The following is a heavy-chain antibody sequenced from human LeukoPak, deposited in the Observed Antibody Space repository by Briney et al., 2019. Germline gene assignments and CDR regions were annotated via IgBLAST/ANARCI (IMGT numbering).Heavy chain of an antibody. D-gene: IGHD3-22*01. J-gene: IGHJ4*02. V-gene: IGHV3-23*01. CDR1: GFTFTDYA. Sequence: PGGLLRLSCVSSGFTFTDYAMSWVRQAPGKGLEWVSAISGRGSTTYYADSVKGRFTISRDNSKNTLYLQMSSLRAEDTAVYSGAKEPGGHYDISGPFDYWGQGTLVTVSS. CDR2: ISGRGSTT. CDR3: AKEPGGHYDISGPFDY.